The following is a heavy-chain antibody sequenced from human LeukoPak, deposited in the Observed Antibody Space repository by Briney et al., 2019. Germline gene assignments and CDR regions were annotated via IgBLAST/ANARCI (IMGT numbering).Heavy chain of an antibody. J-gene: IGHJ3*02. CDR3: AKASAFDI. CDR1: GFTFSSYG. Sequence: GGSLRLSCAASGFTFSSYGMHWVRQAPGKGLEWVAVISYDGSNKYYADSVKGRFTISRDNSKNTLYLQMNSLRAGDTAVYYCAKASAFDIWGQGTMVTVSS. V-gene: IGHV3-30*18. CDR2: ISYDGSNK.